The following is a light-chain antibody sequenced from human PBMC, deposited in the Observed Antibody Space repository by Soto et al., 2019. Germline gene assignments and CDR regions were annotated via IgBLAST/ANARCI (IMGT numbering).Light chain of an antibody. Sequence: DIVMTQSPLSLPVIPGEPASISCRSIXILLHSNGYNYLDWYLQKPGQPPQLLIFLGSSRASGVPVRFSGSGSGTDFTLKISRVEAEDIGVYYCMQALQSITFGQGTRLEIK. CDR2: LGS. CDR3: MQALQSIT. J-gene: IGKJ5*01. CDR1: XILLHSNGYNY. V-gene: IGKV2-28*01.